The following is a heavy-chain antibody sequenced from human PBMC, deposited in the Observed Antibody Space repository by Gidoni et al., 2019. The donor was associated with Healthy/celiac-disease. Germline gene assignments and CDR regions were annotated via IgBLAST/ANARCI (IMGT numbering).Heavy chain of an antibody. CDR3: ASPALSSLFAFDI. CDR2: INHSGST. V-gene: IGHV4-34*01. Sequence: QVQLQQWGAGLLKPSETLSLTCAVEGGSFSGYYWSWIRQPPGKGLEWIGEINHSGSTNYNPSLKSRVTISVDTSKNQFSLKLSSVTAADTAVYYCASPALSSLFAFDIWGQGTMVTVSS. J-gene: IGHJ3*02. D-gene: IGHD2-15*01. CDR1: GGSFSGYY.